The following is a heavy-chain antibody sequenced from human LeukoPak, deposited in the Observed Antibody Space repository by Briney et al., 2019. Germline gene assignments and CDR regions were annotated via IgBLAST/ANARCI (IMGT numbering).Heavy chain of an antibody. J-gene: IGHJ4*02. Sequence: ASVKVSCKASGYTFTSYGISWVRQAPGQGLEWMGWISAYNGNTNYAQKLQGRVTMTTDTSTSTVYMELSSLRSEDTAVYYCARVYCSGGSCYSAYFDYWGQGTLVTVSS. CDR2: ISAYNGNT. CDR3: ARVYCSGGSCYSAYFDY. V-gene: IGHV1-18*01. D-gene: IGHD2-15*01. CDR1: GYTFTSYG.